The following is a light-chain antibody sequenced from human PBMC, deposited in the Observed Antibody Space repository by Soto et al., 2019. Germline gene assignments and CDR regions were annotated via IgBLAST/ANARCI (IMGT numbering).Light chain of an antibody. CDR2: AAS. Sequence: EIVLTQSPGTPSLSPGERATLSCRASQSINNRYLAWYQQKPGQAPRLLIYAASSRATGIPDRFSGSGSGTDFTLTISRLEPEDFAVYYCLQFGSSPGFTFGPGTKVDIK. V-gene: IGKV3-20*01. CDR3: LQFGSSPGFT. J-gene: IGKJ3*01. CDR1: QSINNRY.